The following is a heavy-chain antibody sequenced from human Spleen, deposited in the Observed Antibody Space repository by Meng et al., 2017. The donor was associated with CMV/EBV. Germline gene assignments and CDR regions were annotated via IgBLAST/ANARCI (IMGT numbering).Heavy chain of an antibody. D-gene: IGHD2-15*01. Sequence: ASVQVSCKASGYTFTSYGISWVRQAPGQGLEWMGWISAFNGDTNYAQKLQGRVTMTTDTATNTAYMELRSLRSDDTAVYYCARECHVVEGSFYFYYGMDVWGQGTTVTVSS. CDR3: ARECHVVEGSFYFYYGMDV. J-gene: IGHJ6*02. V-gene: IGHV1-18*01. CDR1: GYTFTSYG. CDR2: ISAFNGDT.